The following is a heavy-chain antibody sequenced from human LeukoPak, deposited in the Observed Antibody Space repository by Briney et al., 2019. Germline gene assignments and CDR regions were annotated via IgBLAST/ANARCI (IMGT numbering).Heavy chain of an antibody. CDR2: INPNSGGT. J-gene: IGHJ6*03. V-gene: IGHV1-2*02. CDR1: GYTFTGYY. CDR3: ARSSGSYHTYYYYYYMDV. Sequence: ASVKVSCKASGYTFTGYYMHWVRQAPGQGLEWMGWINPNSGGTNYAQKFQGRVTMTRDTSISTAYMELSSLRSEDTAVYYCARSSGSYHTYYYYYYMDVWGKGTTVTVSS. D-gene: IGHD3-10*01.